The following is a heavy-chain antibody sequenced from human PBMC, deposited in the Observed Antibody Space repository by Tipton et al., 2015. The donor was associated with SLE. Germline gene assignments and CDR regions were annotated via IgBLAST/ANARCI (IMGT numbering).Heavy chain of an antibody. CDR1: GFTFSSYA. CDR2: ISFDGSHK. CDR3: ASGGHFDWSRPFDY. J-gene: IGHJ4*02. D-gene: IGHD3-9*01. V-gene: IGHV3-30-3*01. Sequence: RSLRLSCAASGFTFSSYAMHWVRQAPGKGLEWVAVISFDGSHKYYADSVKGRFTISRDNSKNTLYLQMNSLGAEDTAAYYCASGGHFDWSRPFDYWGQGTLVTVSS.